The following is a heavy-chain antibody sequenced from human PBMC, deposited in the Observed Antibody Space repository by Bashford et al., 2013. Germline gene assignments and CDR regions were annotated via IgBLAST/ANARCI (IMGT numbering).Heavy chain of an antibody. CDR3: AAPVSRYYYYGMDV. CDR2: IIPIFGTA. CDR1: GGTFSSYA. V-gene: IGHV1-69*06. D-gene: IGHD6-13*01. Sequence: SVKVSCKASGGTFSSYAISWVRQAPGQGLEWMGGIIPIFGTANYAQKFQGRVTITADKSTSTAYMELSSLRSEDTAVYYCAAPVSRYYYYGMDVWGQGTTVTVSS. J-gene: IGHJ6*02.